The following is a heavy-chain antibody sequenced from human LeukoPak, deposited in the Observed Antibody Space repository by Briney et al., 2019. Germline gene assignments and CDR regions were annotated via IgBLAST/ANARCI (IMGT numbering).Heavy chain of an antibody. V-gene: IGHV4-31*03. D-gene: IGHD3-3*01. CDR2: IYYSGST. J-gene: IGHJ4*02. Sequence: PSETLSLTCTVSGGSISSGGYYWSWIRQHPGKGLEWIRYIYYSGSTYYNPSLKSRVTISVDTSKNQFSLKLSSVTAADTAVYFCARGGLFGVYYFDYWGQGTLVTVSS. CDR1: GGSISSGGYY. CDR3: ARGGLFGVYYFDY.